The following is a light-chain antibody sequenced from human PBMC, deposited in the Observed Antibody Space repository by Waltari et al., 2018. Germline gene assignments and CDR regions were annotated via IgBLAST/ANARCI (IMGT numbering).Light chain of an antibody. Sequence: QSALTQPASVSASPVQSITIPCTRVGSAVGASDSVSWHQHYPGKAPQVIIYDVTNRPAGVSDRFSASKSANTASLTISRLQPEDEADYYCSSQTLDGLVLFGGGTRLTVL. CDR2: DVT. J-gene: IGLJ2*01. V-gene: IGLV2-14*03. CDR3: SSQTLDGLVL. CDR1: GSAVGASDS.